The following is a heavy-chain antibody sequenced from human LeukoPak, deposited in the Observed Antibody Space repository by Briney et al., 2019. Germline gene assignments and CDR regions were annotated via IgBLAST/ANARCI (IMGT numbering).Heavy chain of an antibody. D-gene: IGHD1-1*01. V-gene: IGHV3-15*05. CDR2: IKSKTDGGTT. CDR1: GFTFSNAW. J-gene: IGHJ4*02. Sequence: GGSLRLSCAASGFTFSNAWMSWVRQAPGKGLEWVGRIKSKTDGGTTDYAAPVKGRFTISRDDSKNTLYLQMNSLRAEDTAVYYCARDRGLRTTDPQIDYWGQGTLVTVSS. CDR3: ARDRGLRTTDPQIDY.